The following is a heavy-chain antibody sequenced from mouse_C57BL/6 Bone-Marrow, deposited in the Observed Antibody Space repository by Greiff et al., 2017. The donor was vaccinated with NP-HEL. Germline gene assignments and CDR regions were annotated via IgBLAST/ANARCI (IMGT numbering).Heavy chain of an antibody. J-gene: IGHJ4*01. CDR1: GFSLTSYG. CDR3: AKPNYGSSPMDY. Sequence: VMLVESGPGLVAPSQSLSITCTVSGFSLTSYGVSWVRQPPGKGLEWLGVIWGDGSTNYHSALISRLSITKANYKSHVSLKLNSLQTDDTATYYCAKPNYGSSPMDYWGQGTSVTVSS. V-gene: IGHV2-3*01. CDR2: IWGDGST. D-gene: IGHD1-1*01.